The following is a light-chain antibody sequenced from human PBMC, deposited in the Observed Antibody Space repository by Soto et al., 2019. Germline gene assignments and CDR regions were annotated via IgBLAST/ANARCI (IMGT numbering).Light chain of an antibody. Sequence: QSALTQPASVSGAPGQSITISCTGTSSDVGGYNDVSWYQQHPGKAPKPMIYEVSNRPSGVSNRFSGSKSGNTASLTISGLQAEDEADYYCSSYTSSSTLVFGTGTKLTVL. CDR3: SSYTSSSTLV. V-gene: IGLV2-14*01. J-gene: IGLJ1*01. CDR1: SSDVGGYND. CDR2: EVS.